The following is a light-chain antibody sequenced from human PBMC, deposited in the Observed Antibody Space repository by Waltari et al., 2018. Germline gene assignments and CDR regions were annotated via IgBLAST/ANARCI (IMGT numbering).Light chain of an antibody. J-gene: IGLJ1*01. CDR3: GTSTTTRNHV. CDR2: DVS. V-gene: IGLV2-14*03. CDR1: SSDVGAYNY. Sequence: QSALTQPASVSGSPGQSITISCSGTSSDVGAYNYVCCYQQHPGKAPKLIIYDVSVRPSGVSNRFSGSKSGNTASLTISGLHTEDEADYYCGTSTTTRNHVFGTGTKVTVL.